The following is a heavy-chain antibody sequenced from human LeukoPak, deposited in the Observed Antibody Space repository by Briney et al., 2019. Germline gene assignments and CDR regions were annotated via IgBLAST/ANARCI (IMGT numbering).Heavy chain of an antibody. V-gene: IGHV3-49*02. D-gene: IGHD2-15*01. J-gene: IGHJ4*02. Sequence: FPMTWVRQAPGKGLEWVGYIRAKAYGGTTEYAASVKGRLTISRDDSKRIAYLQMNSLQTEDTGIYYCTRGSGRFEFWGQGALVTVSS. CDR1: FP. CDR2: IRAKAYGGTT. CDR3: TRGSGRFEF.